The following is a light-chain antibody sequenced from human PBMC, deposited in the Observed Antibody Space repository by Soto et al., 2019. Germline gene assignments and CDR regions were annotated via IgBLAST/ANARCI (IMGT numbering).Light chain of an antibody. J-gene: IGLJ1*01. V-gene: IGLV2-11*01. CDR1: SSDVGGYNY. Sequence: HSVLTQPRSVSGSPGQSVTISCTGTSSDVGGYNYVSWYQQHPGKAPKLMIYDVSKRPSGVPDRFSGSKSGNTASLTISGLQAEDEADYYCCSYAGSYTSADVFGTGTKVTVL. CDR2: DVS. CDR3: CSYAGSYTSADV.